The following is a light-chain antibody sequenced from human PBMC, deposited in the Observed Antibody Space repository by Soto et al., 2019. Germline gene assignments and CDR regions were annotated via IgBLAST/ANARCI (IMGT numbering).Light chain of an antibody. Sequence: EIVLTQSPGTLSLSPGERATLSCRASQSVSSIYLAWYQQKPGQAPRLLIYGASNRATGIPDRFSGSGSWTDFALTISRREPDYLAVYYCQQYGSSPTPITFGQGTRLEIK. CDR1: QSVSSIY. CDR2: GAS. J-gene: IGKJ5*01. V-gene: IGKV3-20*01. CDR3: QQYGSSPTPIT.